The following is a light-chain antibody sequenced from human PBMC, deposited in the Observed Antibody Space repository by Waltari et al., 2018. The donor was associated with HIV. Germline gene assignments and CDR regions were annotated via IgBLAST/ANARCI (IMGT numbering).Light chain of an antibody. Sequence: QVVLTQPPSASASLGASVKLPCTLSSGHINYVIAWHQPQPPKGPRFLMKLNSDGRHSKGDGIPDRFSGSSSGAERYLTISSLQSEDEADYFCQTWGTGIQVFGGGTRLTVL. V-gene: IGLV4-69*01. CDR3: QTWGTGIQV. CDR2: LNSDGRH. J-gene: IGLJ2*01. CDR1: SGHINYV.